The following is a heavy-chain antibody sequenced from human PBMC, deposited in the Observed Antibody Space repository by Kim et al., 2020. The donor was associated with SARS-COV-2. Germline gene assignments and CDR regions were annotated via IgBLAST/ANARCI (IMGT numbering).Heavy chain of an antibody. CDR1: GFTFSSYS. D-gene: IGHD5-18*01. V-gene: IGHV3-21*01. CDR3: ARRGTRGYSYGSNYWYFDL. CDR2: ISSSSSYI. Sequence: GGSLRLSCAASGFTFSSYSMNWVRQAPGKGLEWVSSISSSSSYIYYADSVKGRFTISRDNAKNSLYLQMNSLRAEDTAVYYCARRGTRGYSYGSNYWYFDLWGRGTLVTVSS. J-gene: IGHJ2*01.